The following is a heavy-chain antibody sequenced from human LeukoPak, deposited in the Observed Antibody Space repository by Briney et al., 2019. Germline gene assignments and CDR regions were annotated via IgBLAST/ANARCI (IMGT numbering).Heavy chain of an antibody. Sequence: PSQTLSLTCAISGDSVSSNSAAWNRIRQSPSRGLEWLGRTYYRSKWYNDYAVSVKSRITINPDTSKNQFSLQLNSVTPEGTAVYYCARDKGGYDRWRDYYMDVWGKGTTVTVSS. D-gene: IGHD5-12*01. CDR3: ARDKGGYDRWRDYYMDV. V-gene: IGHV6-1*01. CDR2: TYYRSKWYN. CDR1: GDSVSSNSAA. J-gene: IGHJ6*03.